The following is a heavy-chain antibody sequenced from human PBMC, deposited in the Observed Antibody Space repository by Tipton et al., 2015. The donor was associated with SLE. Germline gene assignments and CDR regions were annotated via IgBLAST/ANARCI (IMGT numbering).Heavy chain of an antibody. CDR1: GFSFGDFP. CDR3: TRGGWGGTTDY. CDR2: IRSTSYGGTT. J-gene: IGHJ4*02. V-gene: IGHV3-49*04. D-gene: IGHD3-16*01. Sequence: SLRLSCTASGFSFGDFPMSWVRQAPGKGLEWIGFIRSTSYGGTTEYAASVKVRFTISRDDSKGIAYLQMNSLKTEDTAVYYCTRGGWGGTTDYWGQGTLVTVSS.